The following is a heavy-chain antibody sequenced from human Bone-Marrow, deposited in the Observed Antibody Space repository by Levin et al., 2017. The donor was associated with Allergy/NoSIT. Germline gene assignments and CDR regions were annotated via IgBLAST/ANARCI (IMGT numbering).Heavy chain of an antibody. Sequence: SCAASGFVFSDYYMSWIRQAPGKGLQWISYISGSGTTIYSADSMRGRFTISRDNANNSLFLQMNGLRDEDTALYYCARVTTANSYYFYGLDFWGQGTTVIVSS. J-gene: IGHJ6*02. D-gene: IGHD4-23*01. CDR2: ISGSGTTI. CDR1: GFVFSDYY. CDR3: ARVTTANSYYFYGLDF. V-gene: IGHV3-11*01.